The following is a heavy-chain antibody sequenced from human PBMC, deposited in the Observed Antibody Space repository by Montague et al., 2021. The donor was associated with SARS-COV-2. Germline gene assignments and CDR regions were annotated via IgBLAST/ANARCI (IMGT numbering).Heavy chain of an antibody. V-gene: IGHV4-34*01. J-gene: IGHJ6*03. CDR3: AGGGGNILTNYYYYYYLDV. Sequence: SETLSLTCAVYGGSFSGWYWSWVRQPPGKGLEWIGEINRRGNTIYNPSLKSRVTISEDTSKSQFSLKLSSVTAADTAAYYCAGGGGNILTNYYYYYYLDVWGTGTTVTVSS. D-gene: IGHD4-23*01. CDR1: GGSFSGWY. CDR2: INRRGNT.